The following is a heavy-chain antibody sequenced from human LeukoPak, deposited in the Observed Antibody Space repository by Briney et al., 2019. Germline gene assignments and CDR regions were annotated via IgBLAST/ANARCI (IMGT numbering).Heavy chain of an antibody. CDR3: ARAGGSGSYNAFDI. V-gene: IGHV3-33*01. J-gene: IGHJ3*02. CDR1: GFTFSIDG. CDR2: IYYDGYNT. D-gene: IGHD3-10*01. Sequence: GGSLRLSCAASGFTFSIDGLHWVRQAPGKGLEWVAVIYYDGYNTYYADSVKGRFTISRDNSKNMMHLQMDSLSPEDTAVYYCARAGGSGSYNAFDIWGPGTMVTVSS.